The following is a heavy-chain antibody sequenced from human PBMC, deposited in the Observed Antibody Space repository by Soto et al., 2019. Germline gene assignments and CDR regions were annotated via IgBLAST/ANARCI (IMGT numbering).Heavy chain of an antibody. J-gene: IGHJ6*02. D-gene: IGHD3-9*01. Sequence: GASVKVSFKASRGTLSSYAISWVRQAPGQGLEWMGGIIPIFGTANYAQKFQGRVTITADESTSTAYMELSSLRSEDTAVYYCARDSLTGYSHSLSMDVWGQGTTVTVSS. V-gene: IGHV1-69*13. CDR1: RGTLSSYA. CDR3: ARDSLTGYSHSLSMDV. CDR2: IIPIFGTA.